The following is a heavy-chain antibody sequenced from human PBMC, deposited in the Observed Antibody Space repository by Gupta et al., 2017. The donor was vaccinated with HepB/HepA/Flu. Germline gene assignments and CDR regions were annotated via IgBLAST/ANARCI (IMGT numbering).Heavy chain of an antibody. D-gene: IGHD3-10*01. CDR1: GFTFSSYA. V-gene: IGHV3-23*01. CDR3: AKGRDAFAF. Sequence: EVQLFDSGGGLVQPVGSLRLSCAASGFTFSSYAMNWVRQAPGKGLEWVSGISSSGGGTDDTDSVKGRLTIARENSKKTLFLELRRMRVDDTAKDDCAKGRDAFAFGGQGTIVTVFS. J-gene: IGHJ3*01. CDR2: ISSSGGGT.